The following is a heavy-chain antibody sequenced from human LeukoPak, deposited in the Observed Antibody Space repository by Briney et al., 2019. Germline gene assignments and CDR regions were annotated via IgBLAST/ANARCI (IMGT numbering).Heavy chain of an antibody. CDR2: IYYSGST. CDR3: ARGPGMATIKD. Sequence: KASETLSLTCIVSGGSISSHYWSWIRQPPGKGLECIGNIYYSGSTNYNPSLKSRVTISIDTSKNQFSLKLSSVTAADTAVYYCARGPGMATIKDWGQGTLVTVSS. V-gene: IGHV4-59*11. J-gene: IGHJ4*02. CDR1: GGSISSHY. D-gene: IGHD5-24*01.